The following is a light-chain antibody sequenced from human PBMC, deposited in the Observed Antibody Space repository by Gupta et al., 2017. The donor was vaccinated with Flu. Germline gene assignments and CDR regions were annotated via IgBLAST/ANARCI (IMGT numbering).Light chain of an antibody. CDR2: GNT. V-gene: IGLV1-40*01. Sequence: QSVLTQPPSVSGAPGQRLTIPCTGSNSNIGAGYNVHWYQQQPGPAPKLLIYGNTNRPSGVPDRFSGSRSGSTASLAITGLQAEDEADYYCQSYDSSKGSVLFGAGTKLTVL. CDR1: NSNIGAGYN. J-gene: IGLJ2*01. CDR3: QSYDSSKGSVL.